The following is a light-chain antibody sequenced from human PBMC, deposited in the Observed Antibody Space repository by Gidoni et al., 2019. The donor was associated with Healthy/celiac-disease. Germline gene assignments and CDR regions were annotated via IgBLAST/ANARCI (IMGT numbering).Light chain of an antibody. CDR2: DAS. V-gene: IGKV1-33*01. Sequence: DIQMTQSPSSLSASVGDRVTITCQASQDISNYLNWYQQKPGKAPKLLIYDASNLEIGVPSRFSGSGSGTDFTFTISSLQPEDIATYYCQQYDNLPPFTFGPGTKVEIK. CDR1: QDISNY. J-gene: IGKJ3*01. CDR3: QQYDNLPPFT.